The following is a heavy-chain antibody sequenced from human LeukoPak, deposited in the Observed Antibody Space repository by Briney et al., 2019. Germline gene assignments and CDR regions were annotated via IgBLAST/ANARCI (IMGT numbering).Heavy chain of an antibody. CDR3: GKAGRDIVIVPAPLNY. CDR1: AFIVNDNF. D-gene: IGHD2-2*01. J-gene: IGHJ4*02. CDR2: ISGSGGST. Sequence: GGSLRLSCAASAFIVNDNFMSWVRQAPGKGLEWVSSISGSGGSTYYADSVKGRFTISRDNSKNTLCLQLNSLRAEDTAVYYCGKAGRDIVIVPAPLNYWGQGTLVTVSS. V-gene: IGHV3-23*01.